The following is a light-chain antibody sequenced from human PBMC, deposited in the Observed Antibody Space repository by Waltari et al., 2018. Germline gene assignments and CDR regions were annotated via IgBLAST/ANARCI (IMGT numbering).Light chain of an antibody. Sequence: EIVLTQSPGTLSLSPGERATLSCRASQTIRNRLLAWYQQRPGQAPRLLIHGASSRATGIPDRFSGSGSGTDFTLTVTRLEPEDFAMYYCQQYGSSPITFGQGTRLEIK. CDR1: QTIRNRL. CDR2: GAS. CDR3: QQYGSSPIT. V-gene: IGKV3-20*01. J-gene: IGKJ5*01.